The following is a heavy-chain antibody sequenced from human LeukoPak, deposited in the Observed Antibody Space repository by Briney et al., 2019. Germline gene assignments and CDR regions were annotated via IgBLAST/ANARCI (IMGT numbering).Heavy chain of an antibody. CDR2: ISYDGSNR. CDR1: GFTFSTYA. CDR3: ARRTVTTIADY. J-gene: IGHJ4*02. V-gene: IGHV3-30-3*01. D-gene: IGHD4-17*01. Sequence: GGSLRLSCVASGFTFSTYAMNWVRQTPGKGVEWVAIISYDGSNRYYADSVKGRFTVSRDNSKNTLYLQMNSLRAEDTAVYYCARRTVTTIADYWGQGTLVTVSS.